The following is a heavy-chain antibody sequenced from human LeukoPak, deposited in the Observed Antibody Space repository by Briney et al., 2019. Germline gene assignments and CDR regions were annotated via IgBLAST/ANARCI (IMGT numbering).Heavy chain of an antibody. J-gene: IGHJ3*02. CDR1: GYTFTTYG. V-gene: IGHV1-18*01. CDR3: ARVIYGDYGDDVYEI. Sequence: ASVTVSCKASGYTFTTYGIVWVRQAPGQGLEWMGWISAYNGNTNYAQKLQGRFTMTTDTSTSTAYMELNSLRSDDTAVYYCARVIYGDYGDDVYEIWGQGTMVTASS. D-gene: IGHD4-17*01. CDR2: ISAYNGNT.